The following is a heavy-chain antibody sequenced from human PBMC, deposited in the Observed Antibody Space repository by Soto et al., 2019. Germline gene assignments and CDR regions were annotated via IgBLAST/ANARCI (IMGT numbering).Heavy chain of an antibody. Sequence: QVQLQESGPGLVKSSGTLSLTCAVSSDSISSSNWWSWXRXXXGRGLEWIGEIYHSGGTNYNPSLKSRVTISVDKSKNQFSLKLTSVTAADTAVYFCARDRRYCSGSTCYSHFDSCGQGALVNVSS. D-gene: IGHD2-2*01. V-gene: IGHV4-4*02. CDR1: SDSISSSNW. J-gene: IGHJ4*02. CDR3: ARDRRYCSGSTCYSHFDS. CDR2: IYHSGGT.